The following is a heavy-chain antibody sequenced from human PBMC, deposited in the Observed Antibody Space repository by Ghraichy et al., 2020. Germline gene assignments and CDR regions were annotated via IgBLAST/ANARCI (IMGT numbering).Heavy chain of an antibody. V-gene: IGHV4-34*01. CDR1: GESFSGYY. CDR3: ARGSRLDY. D-gene: IGHD4-17*01. CDR2: INHSGST. Sequence: SETLSLTCAVYGESFSGYYWSWIRQPPGKGLEWIGEINHSGSTNYNPSLKSRVTISVHTSKNQFSLKLSSVTAADTAVYYCARGSRLDYWGQGTLVTVSS. J-gene: IGHJ4*02.